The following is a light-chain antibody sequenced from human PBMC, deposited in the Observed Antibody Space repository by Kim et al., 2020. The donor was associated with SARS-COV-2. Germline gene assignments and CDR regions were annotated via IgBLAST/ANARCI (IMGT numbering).Light chain of an antibody. CDR3: YAFAGSDSYL. CDR1: RSDVGASDS. J-gene: IGLJ1*01. V-gene: IGLV2-8*01. CDR2: EVT. Sequence: QSALTQPPFVSGSPGQSVTISCTGTRSDVGASDSVSWYQQHPGKAPKLIIFEVTKPSGVPDRFSGSKSGNTASLTISGLQAEDEAIYYCYAFAGSDSYLFGTGTKVTVL.